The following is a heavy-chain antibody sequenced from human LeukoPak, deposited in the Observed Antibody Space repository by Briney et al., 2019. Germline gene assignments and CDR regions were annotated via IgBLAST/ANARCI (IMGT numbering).Heavy chain of an antibody. J-gene: IGHJ4*02. V-gene: IGHV3-23*01. D-gene: IGHD6-13*01. CDR3: AKLVAAADKSYYFDY. CDR2: ISGSGGST. CDR1: GFTFSSYA. Sequence: PGGSLRLSCAASGFTFSSYAMSWVRQAPGKGLEWVSAISGSGGSTYYADSVKGRFTISRDNSKNTLYLQMNSLRAEDTAVYYCAKLVAAADKSYYFDYWGQGTLVTVSS.